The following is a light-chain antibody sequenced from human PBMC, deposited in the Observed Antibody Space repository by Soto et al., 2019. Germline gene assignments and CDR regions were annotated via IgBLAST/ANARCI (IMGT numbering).Light chain of an antibody. CDR1: QRVGNN. CDR3: QHYNYWPPKT. J-gene: IGKJ1*01. Sequence: EIVMTQSPSTLSVSPGERTTLSCRASQRVGNNFAWYQQKPGQAPRLLIYGAYTRATGITARFSGGGSGTDFTLTISSLQSADFAVYYCQHYNYWPPKTFGQGTKVDIK. V-gene: IGKV3-15*01. CDR2: GAY.